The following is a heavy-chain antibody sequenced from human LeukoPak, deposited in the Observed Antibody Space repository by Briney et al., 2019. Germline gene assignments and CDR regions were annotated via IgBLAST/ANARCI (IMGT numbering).Heavy chain of an antibody. Sequence: PGGSLRLSCTASGFTFSSYSMNWVRQAPGKGLEWVSSINSSSGFIYYAGSVKGRFTISRDNAKNSLYLQMNSLRVEDTAVYYCARDLDSSSRYRGFDYWGQGTLVTVSS. D-gene: IGHD6-13*01. CDR1: GFTFSSYS. J-gene: IGHJ4*02. V-gene: IGHV3-21*01. CDR3: ARDLDSSSRYRGFDY. CDR2: INSSSGFI.